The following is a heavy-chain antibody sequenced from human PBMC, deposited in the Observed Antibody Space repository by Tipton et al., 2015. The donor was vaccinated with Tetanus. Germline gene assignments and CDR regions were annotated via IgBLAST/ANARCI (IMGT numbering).Heavy chain of an antibody. CDR1: GGSISSYY. Sequence: TLSLTCTVSGGSISSYYWSWIRQPPGKGLEWIGYIYYSGSTNYNPSLKSRVTISIDTSKNQFSLKLSSVTAADTAVYYCTRVLSGYDYVSWFDPWGQGTLVTVSS. CDR2: IYYSGST. J-gene: IGHJ5*02. D-gene: IGHD3-16*01. CDR3: TRVLSGYDYVSWFDP. V-gene: IGHV4-59*01.